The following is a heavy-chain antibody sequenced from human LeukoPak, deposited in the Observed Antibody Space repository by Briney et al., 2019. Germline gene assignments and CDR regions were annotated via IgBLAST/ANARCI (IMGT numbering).Heavy chain of an antibody. CDR2: MNPNSGGT. CDR1: GYTFTSYY. J-gene: IGHJ4*02. CDR3: ARFGCGGSCYGSGG. D-gene: IGHD2-15*01. V-gene: IGHV1-2*02. Sequence: ASVKVSCKASGYTFTSYYMHWVRQAPGQGLEWMGWMNPNSGGTNYAQKFQGRVTMTRDTSISTAYMELSRLRSDDTAVYYCARFGCGGSCYGSGGWGQGTLVTVSS.